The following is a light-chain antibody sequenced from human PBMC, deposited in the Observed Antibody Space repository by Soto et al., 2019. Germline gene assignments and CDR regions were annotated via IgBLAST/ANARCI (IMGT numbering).Light chain of an antibody. CDR1: QSLLYSPNNKNY. V-gene: IGKV4-1*01. Sequence: DIVMTQSPDSLAVSLGERATIDCKSSQSLLYSPNNKNYLAWYQQKPGQPPKLLIYWASTRESGVPDRCTGSGSATHFALIISSLQATDVAVYYCQQYYDAPQTFGRGTTVEIK. CDR2: WAS. J-gene: IGKJ1*01. CDR3: QQYYDAPQT.